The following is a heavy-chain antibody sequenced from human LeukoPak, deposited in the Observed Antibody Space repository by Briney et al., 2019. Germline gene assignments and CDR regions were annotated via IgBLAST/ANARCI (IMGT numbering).Heavy chain of an antibody. V-gene: IGHV4-34*01. CDR1: GGSISGYY. D-gene: IGHD3-9*01. CDR2: INRSGST. CDR3: ARGNDLRYFDWLRRRWFDP. J-gene: IGHJ5*02. Sequence: SETLSLTCTVSGGSISGYYWSWIRQPPGKGLEWIGEINRSGSTNYNPSLKSRVTISVDTSKNQFSLKLSSVTAADTAVYYCARGNDLRYFDWLRRRWFDPWGQGTLVTVSS.